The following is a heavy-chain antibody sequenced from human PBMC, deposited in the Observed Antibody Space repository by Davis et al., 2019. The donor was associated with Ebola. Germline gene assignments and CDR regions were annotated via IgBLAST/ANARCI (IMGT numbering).Heavy chain of an antibody. J-gene: IGHJ4*02. D-gene: IGHD3-22*01. CDR3: ARQTEYYDSSGYHRRDY. V-gene: IGHV3-66*02. CDR2: THVGGST. Sequence: GESLKISCTASGFSVSGNYMTWVRQAPGKGLEWVSVTHVGGSTYYADSVRGRFTVPSDNSANTFYLQMNSLIAEDTATYFCARQTEYYDSSGYHRRDYWGQGTLVTVSS. CDR1: GFSVSGNY.